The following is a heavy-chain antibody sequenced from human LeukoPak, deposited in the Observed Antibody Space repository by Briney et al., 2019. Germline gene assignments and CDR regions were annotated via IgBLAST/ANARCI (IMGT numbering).Heavy chain of an antibody. V-gene: IGHV1-8*03. CDR3: ARGHSSGWYEDSMDY. D-gene: IGHD6-19*01. J-gene: IGHJ4*02. Sequence: ASVKVSCKASGYTFTSYDINWVRQAPGQGLEWMGWMNPNSGNTGYAQKFQGRVTITRNTSISTAYMELSSLRSEDTAVYYCARGHSSGWYEDSMDYWGQGTLVTVSS. CDR1: GYTFTSYD. CDR2: MNPNSGNT.